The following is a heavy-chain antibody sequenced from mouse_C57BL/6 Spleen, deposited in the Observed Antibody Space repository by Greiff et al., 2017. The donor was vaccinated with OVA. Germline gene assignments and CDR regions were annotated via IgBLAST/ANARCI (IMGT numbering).Heavy chain of an antibody. CDR2: IYPRDGST. CDR1: GYTFTSYD. V-gene: IGHV1-85*01. J-gene: IGHJ3*01. D-gene: IGHD2-3*01. CDR3: ASGDGYYTAWFAY. Sequence: QVHVKQSGPELVKPGASVKLSCKASGYTFTSYDINWVKQRPGQGLEWIGWIYPRDGSTKYNEKFKGKATLTVDTSSSTASMELPSLTPEDSAFLVYASGDGYYTAWFAYWGQGTLVTVSA.